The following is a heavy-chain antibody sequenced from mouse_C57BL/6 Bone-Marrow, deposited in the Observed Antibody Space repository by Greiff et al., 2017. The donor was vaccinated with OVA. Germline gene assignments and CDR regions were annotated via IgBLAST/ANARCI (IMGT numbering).Heavy chain of an antibody. D-gene: IGHD1-1*01. CDR3: ARPYYYGYWYFEV. Sequence: VHLVESGPGLVAPSQSLSITCTVSGFSLTSYAISWVRQPPGKGLEWLGVIWTGGGTNYNSALKSRLSLSKDNSKSQVFLKMNSLQTDDTARYYCARPYYYGYWYFEVWGTGTTVTVSS. J-gene: IGHJ1*03. CDR1: GFSLTSYA. V-gene: IGHV2-9-1*01. CDR2: IWTGGGT.